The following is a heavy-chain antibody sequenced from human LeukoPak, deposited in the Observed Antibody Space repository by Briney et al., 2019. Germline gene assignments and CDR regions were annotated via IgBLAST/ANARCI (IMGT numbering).Heavy chain of an antibody. V-gene: IGHV3-66*01. Sequence: GGSLRLSCAASAFTVSSNYMSWVRQAPGKGLEWVSLIYSGGSTNYADSVKGRFTISRDSSKNTLYLQMNSLRAEDTAVYYCARGPSGYHNIGGQGTLVTVSS. CDR2: IYSGGST. CDR3: ARGPSGYHNI. D-gene: IGHD5-12*01. CDR1: AFTVSSNY. J-gene: IGHJ4*02.